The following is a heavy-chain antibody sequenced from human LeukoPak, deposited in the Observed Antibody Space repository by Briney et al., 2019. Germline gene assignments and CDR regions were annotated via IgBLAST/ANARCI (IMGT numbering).Heavy chain of an antibody. Sequence: SETLSLTCTVSGGSISSYYWSWIRQPPGKGLEWIGYIYYSGSTNYNPSLKSRVTISVDTSKNQFSLKLSSVTAADTAVYYCARARPVAGTRSIFDYWGQGTLSPSPQ. CDR1: GGSISSYY. CDR2: IYYSGST. V-gene: IGHV4-59*08. CDR3: ARARPVAGTRSIFDY. J-gene: IGHJ4*02. D-gene: IGHD6-19*01.